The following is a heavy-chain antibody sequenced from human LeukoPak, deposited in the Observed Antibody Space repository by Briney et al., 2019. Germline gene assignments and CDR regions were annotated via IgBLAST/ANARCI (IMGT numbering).Heavy chain of an antibody. CDR1: GGSVSSGSYY. CDR3: ARHWETSSWYVDY. D-gene: IGHD6-13*01. Sequence: PSETLSLTCTVSGGSVSSGSYYWRWIPQPPGKGLEWIVYIYYSGSTNYNPSLKSRVTISVDTSKNQFSLKLSSVTAADTAVYYCARHWETSSWYVDYWGQGTLVTVSS. V-gene: IGHV4-61*01. CDR2: IYYSGST. J-gene: IGHJ4*02.